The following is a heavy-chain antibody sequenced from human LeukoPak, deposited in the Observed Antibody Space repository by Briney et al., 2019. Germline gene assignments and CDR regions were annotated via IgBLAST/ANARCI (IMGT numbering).Heavy chain of an antibody. CDR2: IYHSGST. Sequence: SETLSLTCTVSGGSISSGGYYWSWIRQPPGKGLEWMGYIYHSGSTYYNPSLKSRVTISVDRSKNQFSLKLSSVTAADTAVYYCASQGIPLRYYDSSGHMAFDIWGQGTMVTVSS. J-gene: IGHJ3*02. CDR1: GGSISSGGYY. D-gene: IGHD3-22*01. CDR3: ASQGIPLRYYDSSGHMAFDI. V-gene: IGHV4-30-2*01.